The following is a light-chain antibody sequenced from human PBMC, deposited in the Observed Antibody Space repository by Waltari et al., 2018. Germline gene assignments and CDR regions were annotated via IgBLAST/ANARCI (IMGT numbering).Light chain of an antibody. V-gene: IGKV4-1*01. CDR1: QSVLHSSSSNNY. CDR3: QQYYNTPYT. Sequence: DIVMTQSPDSLAVSLAERATITCKSSQSVLHSSSSNNYLSWSQHKPGHPPKLLIYWASTRESGVPDRFSGSGSGTDFTLTISSLQAEDVAVYYCQQYYNTPYTFGQGTKLEIK. J-gene: IGKJ2*01. CDR2: WAS.